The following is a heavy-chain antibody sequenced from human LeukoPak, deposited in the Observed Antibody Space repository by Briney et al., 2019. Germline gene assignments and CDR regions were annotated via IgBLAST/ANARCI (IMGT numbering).Heavy chain of an antibody. CDR1: GGTSSSYA. V-gene: IGHV1-69*13. CDR2: IIPIFGTA. CDR3: ARDSRYSSGWYVWFDP. D-gene: IGHD6-19*01. Sequence: ASVKVSCKASGGTSSSYAISWVRQAPGQGLEWMGGIIPIFGTANYAQKFQGRVTITADESTSTAYMELSSLRSEDTAVYYCARDSRYSSGWYVWFDPWGQGTLVTVSS. J-gene: IGHJ5*02.